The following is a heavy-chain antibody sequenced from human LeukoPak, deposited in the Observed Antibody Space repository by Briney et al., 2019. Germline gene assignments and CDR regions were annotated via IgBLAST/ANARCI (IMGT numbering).Heavy chain of an antibody. D-gene: IGHD3-3*01. CDR2: IIPIFGTA. Sequence: SVKVSCKASGYTFTGYYMHWVRQAPGQGLEWMGGIIPIFGTANYAQKFQGRVTITADESTSTAYMELSSLRSEDTAVYYCARGRSYDFWSGYSSYYYYMDVWGKGTTVTVSS. CDR1: GYTFTGYY. CDR3: ARGRSYDFWSGYSSYYYYMDV. V-gene: IGHV1-69*13. J-gene: IGHJ6*03.